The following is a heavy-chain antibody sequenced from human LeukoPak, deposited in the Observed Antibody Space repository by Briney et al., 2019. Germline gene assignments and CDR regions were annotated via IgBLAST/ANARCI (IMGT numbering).Heavy chain of an antibody. CDR1: GGSISSYY. D-gene: IGHD1-26*01. J-gene: IGHJ4*02. CDR3: AGAVGALLTWAF. CDR2: IYDFGST. Sequence: SETLSLTCTVSGGSISSYYWSWIRQPPGKGLGWIGYIYDFGSTDYNPSLKSRITMSVDTSKNQFSLELNSVTAADTAIYYCAGAVGALLTWAFWGQGTLVTVSS. V-gene: IGHV4-59*01.